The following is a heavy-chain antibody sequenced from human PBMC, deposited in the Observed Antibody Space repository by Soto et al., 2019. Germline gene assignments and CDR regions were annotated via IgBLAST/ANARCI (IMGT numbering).Heavy chain of an antibody. CDR1: GFTFRTYA. CDR2: ISSDGRNE. CDR3: AMQGLEFKMSYYFDY. J-gene: IGHJ4*02. D-gene: IGHD6-19*01. Sequence: QVQLVESGGGVVQPGRSLRLSCAASGFTFRTYAMHWDRQAPGKGLERVAVISSDGRNEYYRDSGKGRFTISRDNSKXXXXRQMDXXXXXXXXVYYCAMQGLEFKMSYYFDYWGQGTLVTVSS. V-gene: IGHV3-30*04.